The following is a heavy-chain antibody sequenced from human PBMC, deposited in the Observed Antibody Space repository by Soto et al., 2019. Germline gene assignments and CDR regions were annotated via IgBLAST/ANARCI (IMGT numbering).Heavy chain of an antibody. CDR2: IYPGDSDT. CDR1: GYSFTNQL. D-gene: IGHD1-1*01. J-gene: IGHJ4*02. Sequence: GESLKISFKGSGYSFTNQLIGWVRQMPVKGLEWMGIIYPGDSDTKYSPSFQGQVTISVDKSISTAYLQWSSLKASDTAMYYCAKASTGTINQYHFDYSGQGTQVTVSS. V-gene: IGHV5-51*01. CDR3: AKASTGTINQYHFDY.